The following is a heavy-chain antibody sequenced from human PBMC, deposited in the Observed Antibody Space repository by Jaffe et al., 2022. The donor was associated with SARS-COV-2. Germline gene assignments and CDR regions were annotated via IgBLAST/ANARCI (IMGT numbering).Heavy chain of an antibody. D-gene: IGHD2-2*01. Sequence: QLVESGGGLVNPGGSLRLSCAASGFSFTYAWMSWVRQAPGKGLEWVGRIKSKTDGGATDYAAVVKGRFTISRDDSKNTLYLQMNSLKTEDTAMFYCTTDWSRGDCSGTSCFRGWGQGTLVTVS. CDR1: GFSFTYAW. CDR2: IKSKTDGGAT. V-gene: IGHV3-15*01. J-gene: IGHJ4*02. CDR3: TTDWSRGDCSGTSCFRG.